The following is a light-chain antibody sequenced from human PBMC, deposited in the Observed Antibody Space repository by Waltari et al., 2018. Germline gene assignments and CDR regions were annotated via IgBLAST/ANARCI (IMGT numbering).Light chain of an antibody. V-gene: IGLV1-40*01. CDR3: QSYDNRLSAWV. J-gene: IGLJ3*02. Sequence: QSALTQPPSVSGAPGQRVTISCTGSRSNIGADYALHWYQQLPRPAPTLLHHGNSNPAYGVPDRFSGSKSGTSASLAITGLQAEDEADYYCQSYDNRLSAWVFGGGTKLTVL. CDR2: GNS. CDR1: RSNIGADYA.